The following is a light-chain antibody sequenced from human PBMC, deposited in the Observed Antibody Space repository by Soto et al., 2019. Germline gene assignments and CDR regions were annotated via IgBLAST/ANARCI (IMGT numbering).Light chain of an antibody. CDR2: KAS. V-gene: IGKV1-5*03. Sequence: DIQMTQSPSTLSASVGDRVTITFRSSQSISSWLAWYQQKPGKAPKLLIYKASSLESGVPSRFSGSGSGTEFTLTISSLQPDDFAAYYCQQYKSYSTFGQGTKVDI. J-gene: IGKJ1*01. CDR1: QSISSW. CDR3: QQYKSYST.